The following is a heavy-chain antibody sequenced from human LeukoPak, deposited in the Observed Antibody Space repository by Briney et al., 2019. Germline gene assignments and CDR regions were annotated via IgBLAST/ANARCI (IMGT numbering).Heavy chain of an antibody. CDR1: GYTFTRYW. Sequence: GESLKISCKASGYTFTRYWIAWVRQMPGKGLEWMGIVYPGDSQTRYSPSFQGQVTISADRSITTAYLQWSSLKASDTAMYYCAVTLAMPATATWYVPWGQGTLVTVSS. J-gene: IGHJ5*02. D-gene: IGHD6-19*01. CDR3: AVTLAMPATATWYVP. V-gene: IGHV5-51*01. CDR2: VYPGDSQT.